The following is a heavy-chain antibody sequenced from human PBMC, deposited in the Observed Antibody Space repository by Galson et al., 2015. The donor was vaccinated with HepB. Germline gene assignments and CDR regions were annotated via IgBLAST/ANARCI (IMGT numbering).Heavy chain of an antibody. D-gene: IGHD5-18*01. Sequence: SLRLSCAASGLSFSTFRMNWVRQAPGKGLEWVAHIGSDGLTIKYADFVRGRFTISRDIAQKALFLQMNSLRDEDTAVYYRARAFGYTSSRGLYAMGVWGQGTTVTVSS. V-gene: IGHV3-48*02. CDR3: ARAFGYTSSRGLYAMGV. CDR2: IGSDGLTI. J-gene: IGHJ6*02. CDR1: GLSFSTFR.